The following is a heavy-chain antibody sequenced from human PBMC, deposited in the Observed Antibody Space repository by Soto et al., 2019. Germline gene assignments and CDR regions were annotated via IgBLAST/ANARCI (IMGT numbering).Heavy chain of an antibody. CDR1: GFTFSSYA. Sequence: PGGSLRLSCAASGFTFSSYAMNWVRQAPGKGLEWVSTISGGGGITYYADSVKGRFTISRDNSKNTLYLQMNSLRAEDTAVYYCAEDPATVIANSPHNGMDVWGQGTTVTVSS. J-gene: IGHJ6*02. CDR3: AEDPATVIANSPHNGMDV. D-gene: IGHD2-21*01. V-gene: IGHV3-23*01. CDR2: ISGGGGIT.